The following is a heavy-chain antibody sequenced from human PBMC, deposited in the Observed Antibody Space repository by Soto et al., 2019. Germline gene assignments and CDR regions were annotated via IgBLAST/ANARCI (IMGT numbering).Heavy chain of an antibody. J-gene: IGHJ5*02. CDR2: IDPSDSYT. D-gene: IGHD3-22*01. CDR3: ARYPPDYYDSSGYPDWFDP. V-gene: IGHV5-10-1*01. CDR1: GYSFTSYW. Sequence: GESLKISCKGSGYSFTSYWISWVRQMPGKGLEWMGRIDPSDSYTNYSPSFQGHVTISADKSISTAYLQWSSLKASDTAMYYCARYPPDYYDSSGYPDWFDPWCQGTMVTVSS.